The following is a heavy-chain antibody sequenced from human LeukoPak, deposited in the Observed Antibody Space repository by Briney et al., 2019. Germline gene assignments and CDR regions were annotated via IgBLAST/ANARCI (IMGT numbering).Heavy chain of an antibody. D-gene: IGHD3-10*01. Sequence: SETLSLTCTVSGGSISSHYWSWIRQPPGKELEWIGYIYYSGSTNYNPSLKSRVTISVDTSKNQFSLKLSSVTAADTAVYYCATGEQAYYFDYWGQGNLVTVSS. CDR2: IYYSGST. V-gene: IGHV4-59*11. CDR3: ATGEQAYYFDY. CDR1: GGSISSHY. J-gene: IGHJ4*02.